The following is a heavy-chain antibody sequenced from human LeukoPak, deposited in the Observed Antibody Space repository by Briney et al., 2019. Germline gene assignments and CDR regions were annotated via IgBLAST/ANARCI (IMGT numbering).Heavy chain of an antibody. CDR2: IRSKANSYAT. V-gene: IGHV3-73*01. CDR1: GFTFSGSA. D-gene: IGHD2-15*01. Sequence: GGSLRLSCAASGFTFSGSAMHWVRQASGKGLEWVGRIRSKANSYATAYAASVKGRFTISRDDSKNTAYLQMNSLRAEDTAVYYCAREGRKSRGVDIVRKKEMGYYYMDVWGKGTTVTVSS. CDR3: AREGRKSRGVDIVRKKEMGYYYMDV. J-gene: IGHJ6*03.